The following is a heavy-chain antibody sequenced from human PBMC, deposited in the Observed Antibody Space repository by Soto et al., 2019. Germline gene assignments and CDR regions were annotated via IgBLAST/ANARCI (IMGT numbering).Heavy chain of an antibody. V-gene: IGHV1-69*01. CDR3: ARKVVRRVITADYYYGMDV. CDR2: IIPIFGTA. J-gene: IGHJ6*02. CDR1: GGTFSSYA. D-gene: IGHD3-10*01. Sequence: QVQLVQSGAEVKKPGSSVKVSCKASGGTFSSYAISWVRQAPGQGLEWMGGIIPIFGTANYAQKFQGRVTITADEATSTAYMELSSLRSEDTAVYYCARKVVRRVITADYYYGMDVWGQGTTVTVSS.